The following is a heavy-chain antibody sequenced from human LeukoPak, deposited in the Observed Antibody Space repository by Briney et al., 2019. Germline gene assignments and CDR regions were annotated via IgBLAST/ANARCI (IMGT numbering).Heavy chain of an antibody. CDR1: GFTFSSYA. J-gene: IGHJ4*02. D-gene: IGHD3-16*01. CDR3: AKDMTKFDY. CDR2: ISGSGGST. Sequence: GGSLRLSCAASGFTFSSYAMSWVRQAPGKGLEWVSAISGSGGSTYYADFLKGPFTISRDNSKNTLYLQMNSLRAEDTAVYYCAKDMTKFDYWGQGTLVTVSS. V-gene: IGHV3-23*01.